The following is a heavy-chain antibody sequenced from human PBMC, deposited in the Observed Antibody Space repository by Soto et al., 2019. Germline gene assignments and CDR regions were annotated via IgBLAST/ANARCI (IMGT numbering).Heavy chain of an antibody. CDR3: AKEGGRGGGSFDY. CDR1: GPIFTIFA. CDR2: ISGSGVNT. V-gene: IGHV3-23*01. J-gene: IGHJ4*02. Sequence: SLRPPYQTCGPIFTIFAASSIRQAPGGWLEWVSAISGSGVNTYYADSVKGRFTISRDNSKNTLYLQMNSLRAEDTAVYYCAKEGGRGGGSFDYWGQGTQVTVSS. D-gene: IGHD3-16*01.